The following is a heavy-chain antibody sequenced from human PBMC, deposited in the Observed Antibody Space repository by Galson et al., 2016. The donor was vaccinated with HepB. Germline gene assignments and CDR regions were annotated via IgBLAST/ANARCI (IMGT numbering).Heavy chain of an antibody. Sequence: QSGAEVKKPGESLRISCKASGYSFTTYWIGWVRQMPGKGLEWMGIIYAGDSETRYSPSFPGQVTISADKSISAAYLQWSSLKASDTAMYYCVRPLYGGYHPYGMDVWGQGTAVTVSS. V-gene: IGHV5-51*01. CDR1: GYSFTTYW. D-gene: IGHD5-12*01. J-gene: IGHJ6*02. CDR2: IYAGDSET. CDR3: VRPLYGGYHPYGMDV.